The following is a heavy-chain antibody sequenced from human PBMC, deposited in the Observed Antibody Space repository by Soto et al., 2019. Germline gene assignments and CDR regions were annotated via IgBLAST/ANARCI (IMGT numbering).Heavy chain of an antibody. Sequence: ASVKVSCKVSGYTLTELSMHWVRQAPGKGLEWMGGFDPEDGETIYAQKFQGRVTMTEDTSTDTAYMELSSLRSEDTAVYYCATDHWGSWPDAFDIWGQGTMVTVSS. J-gene: IGHJ3*02. D-gene: IGHD6-13*01. CDR2: FDPEDGET. CDR3: ATDHWGSWPDAFDI. CDR1: GYTLTELS. V-gene: IGHV1-24*01.